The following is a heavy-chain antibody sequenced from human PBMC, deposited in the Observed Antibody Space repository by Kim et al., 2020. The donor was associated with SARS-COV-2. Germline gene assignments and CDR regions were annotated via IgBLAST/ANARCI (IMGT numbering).Heavy chain of an antibody. J-gene: IGHJ4*02. CDR2: SRSGSTI. CDR3: ARDDG. Sequence: SRSGSTIYYADSVKGRFTISRDNAKNSLYLQRNSLRAEDTAVYYCARDDGWGQGTLVTVSS. V-gene: IGHV3-11*04.